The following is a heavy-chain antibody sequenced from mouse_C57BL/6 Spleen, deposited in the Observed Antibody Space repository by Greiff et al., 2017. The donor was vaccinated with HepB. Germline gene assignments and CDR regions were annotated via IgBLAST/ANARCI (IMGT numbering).Heavy chain of an antibody. CDR2: IHPNSGST. CDR1: GYTFTSYW. J-gene: IGHJ4*01. CDR3: ARRTTAPYYYAMDY. Sequence: QVQLQQPGAELVKPGASVKLSCKASGYTFTSYWMHWVKQRPGQGLEWIGMIHPNSGSTNYNEKFKSKATLTVDKSSSTAYMQLSSLTSEDSAVDYCARRTTAPYYYAMDYWGQGTAVTVSS. D-gene: IGHD1-2*01. V-gene: IGHV1-64*01.